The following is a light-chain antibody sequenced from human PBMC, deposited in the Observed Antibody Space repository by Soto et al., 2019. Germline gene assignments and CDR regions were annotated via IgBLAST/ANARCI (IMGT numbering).Light chain of an antibody. V-gene: IGKV3-11*01. CDR3: QQRNNWPIT. CDR1: QSVSSY. CDR2: DAS. Sequence: EIVLTQSPDPLSLSPGERATLSCRASQSVSSYLAWYQQKPGQAPRLLIYDASNRATGIPVRFSGSGSGTDFTLTISSLEPEDFALYYCQQRNNWPITFGQGTRLEIK. J-gene: IGKJ5*01.